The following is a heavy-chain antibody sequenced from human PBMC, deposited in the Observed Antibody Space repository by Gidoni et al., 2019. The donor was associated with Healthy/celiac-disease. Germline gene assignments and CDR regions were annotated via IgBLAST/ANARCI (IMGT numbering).Heavy chain of an antibody. J-gene: IGHJ6*02. CDR3: ARGIHYYDSSGYYRNYYGMDV. V-gene: IGHV1-2*02. CDR1: GYTFTGYY. Sequence: QVQLVQSGAEVQKPGASVKVSCKASGYTFTGYYMHWVRQAPGQGLEWMGWINPNSGGTNYAQKFQGRVTMTRDTSISTAYMELSRLRSDDTAVYYCARGIHYYDSSGYYRNYYGMDVWGQGTTVTVSS. D-gene: IGHD3-22*01. CDR2: INPNSGGT.